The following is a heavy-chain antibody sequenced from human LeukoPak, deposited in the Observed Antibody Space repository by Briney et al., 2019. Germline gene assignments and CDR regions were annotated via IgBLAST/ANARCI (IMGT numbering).Heavy chain of an antibody. D-gene: IGHD3-9*01. CDR3: ARRRQYDILTRRGYYFDY. CDR1: GGSFSGYY. J-gene: IGHJ4*02. Sequence: SETLSLTCAVYGGSFSGYYWSWIRQPPGKGLEWIGEINHSGSTNYNPSLKSRVTISVDTSKNQFSLKLSSVTAADTAVYYCARRRQYDILTRRGYYFDYWGQGTLVTVSS. V-gene: IGHV4-34*01. CDR2: INHSGST.